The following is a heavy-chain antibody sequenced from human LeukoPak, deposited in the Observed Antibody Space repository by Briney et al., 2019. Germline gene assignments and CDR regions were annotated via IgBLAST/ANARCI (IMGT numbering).Heavy chain of an antibody. J-gene: IGHJ4*02. CDR2: IYHSGST. CDR1: GYSISSGYY. V-gene: IGHV4-38-2*02. Sequence: SETLSLTCTVSGYSISSGYYWGWIRQPSGKGLEWIGSIYHSGSTYYNPSLKSRVTISVDTSKNQFSLKLSSVTAADTAVYYCARGGVGATTLDYWGQGTLVTVSS. CDR3: ARGGVGATTLDY. D-gene: IGHD1-26*01.